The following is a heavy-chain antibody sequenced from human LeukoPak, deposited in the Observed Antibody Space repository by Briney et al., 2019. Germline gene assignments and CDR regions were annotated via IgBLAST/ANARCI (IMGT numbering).Heavy chain of an antibody. Sequence: PGGSLRLSCAASGFTFSSYEMNWVRQAPGKGLEWVSYISSSGSTIYYADSVKGRFTISRDNSKNTLYLHMNSLRAEDTAVYYCARALWFGETFPAYWGQGTLVTVSS. CDR3: ARALWFGETFPAY. CDR1: GFTFSSYE. J-gene: IGHJ4*02. V-gene: IGHV3-48*03. D-gene: IGHD3-10*01. CDR2: ISSSGSTI.